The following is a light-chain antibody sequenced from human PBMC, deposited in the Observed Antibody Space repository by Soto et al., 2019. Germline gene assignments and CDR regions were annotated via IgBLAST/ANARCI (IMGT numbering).Light chain of an antibody. Sequence: DIVMTQSPDALAVSLGERATINCKSSRSVLYTSDNKNYLAWYQQKPGQPPKLLISWASTRESGVPDRFSGSGSGTDFTLTISSLHAEDVAVYYCQQYFGTSYTFGQGTKLEIK. CDR2: WAS. CDR3: QQYFGTSYT. V-gene: IGKV4-1*01. J-gene: IGKJ2*01. CDR1: RSVLYTSDNKNY.